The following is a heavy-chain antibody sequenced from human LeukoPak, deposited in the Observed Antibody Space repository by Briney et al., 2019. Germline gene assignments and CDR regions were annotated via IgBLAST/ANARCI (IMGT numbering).Heavy chain of an antibody. D-gene: IGHD3-10*01. J-gene: IGHJ4*02. V-gene: IGHV4-4*07. CDR1: GGSISSYY. CDR3: ARGGLYGSGSYSHYFDY. CDR2: IYTSGST. Sequence: PSETLSLTCTVSGGSISSYYWSWIRQPAGKGLEWIGRIYTSGSTNYNPSLKSRVTMSVDTSKNQFSLKLSSVTAADTAVYYCARGGLYGSGSYSHYFDYWGQGTLVTVSS.